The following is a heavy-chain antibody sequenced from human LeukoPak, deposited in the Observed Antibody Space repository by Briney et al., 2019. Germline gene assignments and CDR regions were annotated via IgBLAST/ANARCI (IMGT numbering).Heavy chain of an antibody. CDR1: GGSITSSSYY. Sequence: PSETLSLTCTVSGGSITSSSYYWGWIRQPPGKGLEWIALINYSGNTFYNASLKSRVTISLDTSSNRFSLNLNSVTAADTAVYYCARRATDLNWFDPWGQGTLVTVSS. V-gene: IGHV4-39*07. J-gene: IGHJ5*02. CDR2: INYSGNT. CDR3: ARRATDLNWFDP.